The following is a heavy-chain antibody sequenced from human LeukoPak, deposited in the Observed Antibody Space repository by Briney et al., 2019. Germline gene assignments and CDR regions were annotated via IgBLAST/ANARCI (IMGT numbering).Heavy chain of an antibody. Sequence: SETLSLTCAVSGGGSFTDYSWNWIRQSPGKGLEWVGEVAHAAILNYNPSLKGRIAISVDTSKNQVSLKLDSMTAADTAMYYCARGRGEAAGLDHWGQGTLVTVSS. CDR1: GGGSFTDYS. CDR3: ARGRGEAAGLDH. V-gene: IGHV4-34*01. J-gene: IGHJ4*02. D-gene: IGHD6-13*01. CDR2: VAHAAIL.